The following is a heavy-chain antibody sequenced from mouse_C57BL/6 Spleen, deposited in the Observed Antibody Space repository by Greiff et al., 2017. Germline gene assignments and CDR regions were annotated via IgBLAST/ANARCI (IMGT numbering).Heavy chain of an antibody. Sequence: VQLQQSGAELVMPGASVKLSCKASGYTFTSYWMHWVKQRPGQGLEWIGEIDPSDSYTNYNQKFKGKSTLTVDKSSSTAYMQLSSLTSEDSAVYYCARRGHYYYGSSWYFDVWGTGTTVTVSS. CDR1: GYTFTSYW. D-gene: IGHD1-1*01. J-gene: IGHJ1*03. CDR2: IDPSDSYT. CDR3: ARRGHYYYGSSWYFDV. V-gene: IGHV1-69*01.